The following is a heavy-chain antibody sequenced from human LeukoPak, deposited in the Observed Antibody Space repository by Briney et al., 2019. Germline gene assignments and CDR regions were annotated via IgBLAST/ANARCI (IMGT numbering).Heavy chain of an antibody. D-gene: IGHD2-15*01. CDR1: GFTFSGYW. J-gene: IGHJ4*02. Sequence: GGSLRLSCVASGFTFSGYWMHWVRQAPGKGLVRVSRLNSDGSSTNYADSVKGRFTISRDNAKNTLFLQMNALRAEDTAVYYCARDVAYFDYWGQGTLVTVSS. CDR2: LNSDGSST. V-gene: IGHV3-74*01. CDR3: ARDVAYFDY.